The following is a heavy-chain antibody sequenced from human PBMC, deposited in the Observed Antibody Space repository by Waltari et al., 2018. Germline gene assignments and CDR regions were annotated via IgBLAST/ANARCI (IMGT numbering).Heavy chain of an antibody. CDR3: ASTESSSACDY. CDR2: IYHREGT. D-gene: IGHD6-25*01. V-gene: IGHV4-38-2*01. Sequence: QVQLQESGPGLVKPSETLSLTCAVSGYSISSGYSWGCIRQPPGKGLEWFGRIYHREGTYYNPSLKNRGTISVDTSKNQFARKLSSVTAADTAVYYCASTESSSACDYWGQGTLVTVSS. J-gene: IGHJ4*02. CDR1: GYSISSGYS.